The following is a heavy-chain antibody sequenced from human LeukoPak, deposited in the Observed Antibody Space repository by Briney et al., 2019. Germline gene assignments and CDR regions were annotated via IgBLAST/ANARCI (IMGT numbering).Heavy chain of an antibody. CDR3: ASGGYDFWSGYYSADY. D-gene: IGHD3-3*01. CDR2: INSDGRST. V-gene: IGHV3-74*01. CDR1: GFTFSRYW. J-gene: IGHJ4*02. Sequence: GGSLRLSCVASGFTFSRYWMHWVRQAPGKGLVWVSRINSDGRSTNYADSVKGRFSISRDNAENTLYLQMNSLRAEDTAVYYCASGGYDFWSGYYSADYWGQGTLVTVSS.